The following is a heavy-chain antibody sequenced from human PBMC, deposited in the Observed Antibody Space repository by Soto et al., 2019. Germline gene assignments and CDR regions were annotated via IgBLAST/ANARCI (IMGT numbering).Heavy chain of an antibody. CDR2: IYYSGST. D-gene: IGHD6-6*01. J-gene: IGHJ6*02. V-gene: IGHV4-61*01. CDR3: ARRVRDAARRPGGYYYYGMDV. CDR1: GGSVSSGSYY. Sequence: PSETLSLTCTVSGGSVSSGSYYWSWIRQPPGKGLEWIGYIYYSGSTNYNPSLKSRVTISVDTSKNQFSLKLSSVTAADTAVYYCARRVRDAARRPGGYYYYGMDVWGQGTTVTVS.